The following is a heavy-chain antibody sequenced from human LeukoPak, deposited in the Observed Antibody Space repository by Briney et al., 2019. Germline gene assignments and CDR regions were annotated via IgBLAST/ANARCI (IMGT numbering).Heavy chain of an antibody. CDR3: ARDSSPPIVGTTFWADAFDI. D-gene: IGHD1-26*01. J-gene: IGHJ3*02. CDR1: AFTFSSYW. CDR2: IGKDGSEK. Sequence: GGSLRLSCAASAFTFSSYWMTWVRQAPGKGLEWVANIGKDGSEKNYMDSVKGRFTISRDNAKNSLYLQMNSLRAEDTAVYYCARDSSPPIVGTTFWADAFDIWGQGTMVTVSS. V-gene: IGHV3-7*01.